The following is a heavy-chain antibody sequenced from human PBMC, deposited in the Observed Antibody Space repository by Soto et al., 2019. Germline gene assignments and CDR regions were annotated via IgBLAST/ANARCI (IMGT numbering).Heavy chain of an antibody. D-gene: IGHD1-26*01. Sequence: TLSLTCTVSGGSISSGGYYWSWIRQHPGKGLEWIGYIYYSGSTYYNPSLKSRVTISVDTSKNQFSLKLSSVTAADTAVYYCARGGGAYYYYGMDVWGQGTTVTVSS. V-gene: IGHV4-31*03. CDR1: GGSISSGGYY. CDR2: IYYSGST. J-gene: IGHJ6*02. CDR3: ARGGGAYYYYGMDV.